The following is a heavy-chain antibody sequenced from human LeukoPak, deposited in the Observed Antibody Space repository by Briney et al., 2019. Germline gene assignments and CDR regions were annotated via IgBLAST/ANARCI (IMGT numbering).Heavy chain of an antibody. J-gene: IGHJ6*02. Sequence: GGSLRLSCAASGFTFSRYWMHWVRQAPGKGLVWVSRVNSDESSTTYADSVKGRFTISSDNAKNTLYLQMNSLGAEDTAAYYCARGDYYGMDVWGQGTTVIVSS. CDR3: ARGDYYGMDV. CDR1: GFTFSRYW. CDR2: VNSDESST. D-gene: IGHD3-10*01. V-gene: IGHV3-74*03.